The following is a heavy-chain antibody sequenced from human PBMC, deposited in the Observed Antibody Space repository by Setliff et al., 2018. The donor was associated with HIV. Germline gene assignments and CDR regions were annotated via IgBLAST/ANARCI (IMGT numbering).Heavy chain of an antibody. CDR2: INPGDSDI. J-gene: IGHJ6*02. V-gene: IGHV5-51*01. CDR3: ASSITVAGGRSFYYYAMDV. Sequence: ESLKISCKASGYSFTSYWIGWVRQMPGKGLEWMGIINPGDSDIRYSPSFRGQVTISVDKSINTAYLQWSSLKASDTAMYYCASSITVAGGRSFYYYAMDVWGQGTTVTVSS. D-gene: IGHD1-20*01. CDR1: GYSFTSYW.